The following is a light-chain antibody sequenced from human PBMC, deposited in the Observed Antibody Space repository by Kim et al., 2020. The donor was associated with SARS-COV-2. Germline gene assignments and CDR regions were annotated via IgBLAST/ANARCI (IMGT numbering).Light chain of an antibody. CDR1: QSVSNNF. CDR2: GAS. Sequence: EIVLTQSPATLSLSPGERATLSCRASQSVSNNFLAWYQQKPGQAPRLLLFGASSRTNVTPAGFGGSGSGTDFPLTISRLEPEDVAVYYCQQYVSSPQVTFGPGTKLEI. CDR3: QQYVSSPQVT. J-gene: IGKJ2*01. V-gene: IGKV3-20*01.